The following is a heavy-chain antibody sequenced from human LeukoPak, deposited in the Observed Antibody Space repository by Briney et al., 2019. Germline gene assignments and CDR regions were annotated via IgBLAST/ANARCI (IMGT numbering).Heavy chain of an antibody. Sequence: PSETLSLTCTVSGGSISSEGYYWSWIRQHPGKGLEWIGYIYYSGSTYYNPSLKSRVTISADTSKNQFSLKLSSVTAADTAVYYCARDPHSGYGTDYWGQGTLVTASS. CDR2: IYYSGST. CDR1: GGSISSEGYY. D-gene: IGHD5-12*01. J-gene: IGHJ4*02. CDR3: ARDPHSGYGTDY. V-gene: IGHV4-31*03.